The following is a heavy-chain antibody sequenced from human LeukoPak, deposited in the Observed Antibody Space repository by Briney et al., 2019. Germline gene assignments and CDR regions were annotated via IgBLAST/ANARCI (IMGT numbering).Heavy chain of an antibody. V-gene: IGHV1-46*01. CDR1: GYSFTSHY. CDR3: ARDNSVGDIAWWFDP. Sequence: ASVKVSCKASGYSFTSHYMHWVRQAPGQGLEWLGLINPSGSSTLYAQKFQGRVTMTRDMSTTTDYMELSSLRSEDTAVYYCARDNSVGDIAWWFDPWGQGTLVTVSS. D-gene: IGHD3-16*02. CDR2: INPSGSST. J-gene: IGHJ5*02.